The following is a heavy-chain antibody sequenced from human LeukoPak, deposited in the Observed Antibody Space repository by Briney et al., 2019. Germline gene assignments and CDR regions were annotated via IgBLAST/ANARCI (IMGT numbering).Heavy chain of an antibody. CDR1: GFTFSSYA. J-gene: IGHJ4*02. CDR3: ARDGSGWYLSAFTDY. Sequence: GSLRLSCAASGFTFSSYAMHWVRQAPGKGLEWVAVISYDGSNKYYADSVKGRFTISRDNSKNTLYLQMNSLRAEDTAVYYCARDGSGWYLSAFTDYWGQGTLVTVSS. CDR2: ISYDGSNK. V-gene: IGHV3-30*04. D-gene: IGHD6-19*01.